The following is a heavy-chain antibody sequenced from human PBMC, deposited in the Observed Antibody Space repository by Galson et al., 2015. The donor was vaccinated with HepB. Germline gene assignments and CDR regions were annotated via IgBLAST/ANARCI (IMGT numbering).Heavy chain of an antibody. CDR3: ARHNGRSSWTGPFQH. CDR1: GYSFTSYW. CDR2: IDPSDSYT. J-gene: IGHJ1*01. D-gene: IGHD6-13*01. Sequence: QSGAEVKKPGESLRISCKGSGYSFTSYWISWVRQMPGKGLEWMGRIDPSDSYTNYSPSFQGHVTISADKSISTAYLQWSSPKASDTAMYYCARHNGRSSWTGPFQHWGQGTLVTVSS. V-gene: IGHV5-10-1*01.